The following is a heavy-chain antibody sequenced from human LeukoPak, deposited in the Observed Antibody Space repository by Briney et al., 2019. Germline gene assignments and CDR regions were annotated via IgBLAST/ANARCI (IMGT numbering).Heavy chain of an antibody. V-gene: IGHV1-69*05. CDR1: GGTFSSYA. Sequence: SVKVSCKASGGTFSSYAISWVRQAPGQGLEWMGGIIPIFGTANYAQKFQGRVTITTDESTSTAYMELSSLRSEDTAVYYCARDRYCSSTSCYYYFDYWGQGTLVTVSS. CDR3: ARDRYCSSTSCYYYFDY. J-gene: IGHJ4*02. CDR2: IIPIFGTA. D-gene: IGHD2-2*01.